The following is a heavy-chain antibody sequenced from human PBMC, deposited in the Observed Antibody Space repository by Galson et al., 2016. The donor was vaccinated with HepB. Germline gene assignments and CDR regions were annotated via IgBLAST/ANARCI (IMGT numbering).Heavy chain of an antibody. Sequence: SLRLSCAASGFTFSSYGTHWVRQAPGEGLEWVAVIWDDGNTKYYGDSVKGRFTISRDNSKNKLYLQMDSLRGEDTAVYYCARDRGRSPGSWDHWGQGTLVTVSS. J-gene: IGHJ4*02. CDR3: ARDRGRSPGSWDH. V-gene: IGHV3-33*01. CDR2: IWDDGNTK. CDR1: GFTFSSYG. D-gene: IGHD3-10*01.